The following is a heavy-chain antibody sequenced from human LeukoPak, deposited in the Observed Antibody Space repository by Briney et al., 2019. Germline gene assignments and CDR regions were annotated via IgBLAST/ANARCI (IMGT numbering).Heavy chain of an antibody. CDR1: GFTFSSYA. J-gene: IGHJ4*02. V-gene: IGHV3-23*01. CDR2: ISGSGGST. Sequence: PGGSLRLSCAASGFTFSSYAMSWVRQAPGKGLDWVSAISGSGGSTYYADSVKGRFTISRDNSKSTLYLQMNSLRAEDTAVYYCAKDYYDSSGYYGNPDYWGQGTLVTVSS. D-gene: IGHD3-22*01. CDR3: AKDYYDSSGYYGNPDY.